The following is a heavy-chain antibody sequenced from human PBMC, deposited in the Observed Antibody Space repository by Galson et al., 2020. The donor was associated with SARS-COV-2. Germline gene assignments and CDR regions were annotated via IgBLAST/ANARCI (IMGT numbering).Heavy chain of an antibody. D-gene: IGHD3-22*01. V-gene: IGHV3-64D*08. J-gene: IGHJ6*02. CDR2: TSNNGADT. CDR1: GFTFNKYA. CDR3: VKLYESSGYSFGGKWKHYAYDMDV. Sequence: QAGGSLRLSCSASGFTFNKYALHWVRQAPGKGLEYVSATSNNGADTYYADPVKGRFTISRDNSKNALYLQMSSLRAEDTAVYYCVKLYESSGYSFGGKWKHYAYDMDVWGQGTTVTVSS.